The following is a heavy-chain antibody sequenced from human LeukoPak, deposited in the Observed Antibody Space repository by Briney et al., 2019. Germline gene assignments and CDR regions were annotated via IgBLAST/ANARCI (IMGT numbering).Heavy chain of an antibody. CDR1: GGSISSYY. Sequence: SETLSLTCTVSGGSISSYYWSWIRQPPCKGLELIGYIYYSGSTTYNPSLTSRVTISVDTSKNQFSLRLSSVTAADTAVYYCARGGSSYGSLVVFDYWGQGPLVTVSS. CDR2: IYYSGST. V-gene: IGHV4-59*01. J-gene: IGHJ4*02. D-gene: IGHD5-18*01. CDR3: ARGGSSYGSLVVFDY.